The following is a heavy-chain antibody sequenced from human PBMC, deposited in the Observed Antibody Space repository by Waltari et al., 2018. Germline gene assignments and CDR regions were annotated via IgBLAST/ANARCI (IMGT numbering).Heavy chain of an antibody. D-gene: IGHD3-22*01. J-gene: IGHJ4*02. V-gene: IGHV1-18*01. Sequence: QVQLVQSGAQVQKPGPSETVPCTASGCPYPNARLPWARQAAGQGLEWMGWISGYNGDTKFAQKFQDRLTMTTDTSTDTAYMELRSLRSDDTAVYYCARLYDNSYYNYASDYWGQGTLVTVSS. CDR3: ARLYDNSYYNYASDY. CDR2: ISGYNGDT. CDR1: GCPYPNAR.